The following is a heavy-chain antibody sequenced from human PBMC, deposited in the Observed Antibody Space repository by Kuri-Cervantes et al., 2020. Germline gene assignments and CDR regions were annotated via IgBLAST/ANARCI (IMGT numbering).Heavy chain of an antibody. CDR3: ATANSYLRITMFRGVHGRFDP. J-gene: IGHJ5*02. D-gene: IGHD3-10*01. Sequence: SETLSLTCSVSGASISTYGYYWGWIRQPPGKGLEWIGSINHSGRPFYNESLTGRVTMSGDTSKNHFSLKLTSVTAGDAAVYYCATANSYLRITMFRGVHGRFDPWGQGTLVTVSS. CDR1: GASISTYGYY. CDR2: INHSGRP. V-gene: IGHV4-39*02.